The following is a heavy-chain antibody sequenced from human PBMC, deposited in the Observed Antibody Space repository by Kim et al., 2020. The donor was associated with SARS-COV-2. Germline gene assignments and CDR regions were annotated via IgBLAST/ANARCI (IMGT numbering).Heavy chain of an antibody. CDR2: T. J-gene: IGHJ6*01. Sequence: TYYWDSVKGRLTISRDTSKNTVYLQMNRLRAEDTALYYCAKDLWDYSGMDAWGPGTTVTVSS. V-gene: IGHV3-23*01. CDR3: AKDLWDYSGMDA. D-gene: IGHD1-26*01.